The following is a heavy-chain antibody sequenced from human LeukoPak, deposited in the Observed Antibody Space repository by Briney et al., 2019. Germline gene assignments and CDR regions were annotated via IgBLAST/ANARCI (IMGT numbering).Heavy chain of an antibody. V-gene: IGHV4-61*02. Sequence: PSQTLSLTCTVSGGSISSGSYYWSWIRQPAGKGLEWIGRIYTSGSTNYNPSLKSRVTMSVDTSKNQFSLKLSSVTAADTAVYYCAREGSAAGIYFDYWGQGTLVTVSS. D-gene: IGHD6-13*01. CDR3: AREGSAAGIYFDY. J-gene: IGHJ4*02. CDR2: IYTSGST. CDR1: GGSISSGSYY.